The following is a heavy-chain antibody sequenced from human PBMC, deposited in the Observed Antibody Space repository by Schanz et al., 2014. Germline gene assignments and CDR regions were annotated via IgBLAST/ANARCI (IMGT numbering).Heavy chain of an antibody. V-gene: IGHV1-18*01. CDR2: IGGSDGNT. CDR3: ARDLFGLVKRYYYYGLDV. CDR1: GYTFTRSG. Sequence: QVQLVQSGGEVKTPGASVKVSCKASGYTFTRSGISWVRQAPGQGLEWMGWIGGSDGNTNFAQKFQGRVTMTTDTSTSTVYMELRSLTSDDSAVYYCARDLFGLVKRYYYYGLDVWGQGTTVTVSS. J-gene: IGHJ6*02. D-gene: IGHD3-3*01.